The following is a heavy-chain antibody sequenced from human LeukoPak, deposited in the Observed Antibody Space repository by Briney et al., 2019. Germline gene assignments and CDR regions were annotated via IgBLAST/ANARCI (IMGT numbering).Heavy chain of an antibody. CDR3: AREVPNDAFDI. D-gene: IGHD3-10*01. J-gene: IGHJ3*02. Sequence: GGSLRLSCAASGFTFSSYSMNWVRQAPGKGLEWVSSISSSSYIYYADSVKGRFTISRDNAKNSLYLQMNSLRAEDTAVYYCAREVPNDAFDIWGQGTMVTVSS. V-gene: IGHV3-21*01. CDR1: GFTFSSYS. CDR2: ISSSSYI.